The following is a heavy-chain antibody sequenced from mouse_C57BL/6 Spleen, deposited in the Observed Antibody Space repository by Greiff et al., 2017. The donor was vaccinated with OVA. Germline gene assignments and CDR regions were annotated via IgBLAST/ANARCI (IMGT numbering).Heavy chain of an antibody. Sequence: DLHLVESGPGLVKPSQSLSLTCSVTGYSITSGYYWNWIRQFPGNKLEWMGYISYDGSNNYNPSLKNRISITRDTSKNQFFLKLNSVTTEDTATYYCARERNDGYYEYFDVWGTGTTVTVSS. V-gene: IGHV3-6*01. CDR1: GYSITSGYY. CDR3: ARERNDGYYEYFDV. J-gene: IGHJ1*03. D-gene: IGHD2-3*01. CDR2: ISYDGSN.